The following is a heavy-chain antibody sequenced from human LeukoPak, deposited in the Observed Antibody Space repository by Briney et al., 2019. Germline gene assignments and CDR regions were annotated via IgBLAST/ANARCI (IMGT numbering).Heavy chain of an antibody. V-gene: IGHV3-7*04. CDR1: GFTFSDYW. J-gene: IGHJ4*02. Sequence: GGSLRLSCAASGFTFSDYWMSWVRQAPGKGLEWAANIKQDGGDKYYVDSVKGRFTISRDNARNSLYLEMNSLRAEDTAVYYCARDGMITFGGVIVLDYWGQGTLVTVSS. CDR3: ARDGMITFGGVIVLDY. D-gene: IGHD3-16*02. CDR2: IKQDGGDK.